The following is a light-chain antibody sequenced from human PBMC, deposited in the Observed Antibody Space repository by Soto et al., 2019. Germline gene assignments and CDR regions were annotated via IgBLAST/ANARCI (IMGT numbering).Light chain of an antibody. Sequence: QSALTQPRSVSGSPGQSITISCTGSTSDVGAYSFVSWYQQHPGKAPELLIYDVTKRPSGVPDRFSGSKSGNTASLTISGLQAEDEADYYCCSNAGNYVFGTGTKVTVL. J-gene: IGLJ1*01. CDR2: DVT. CDR1: TSDVGAYSF. CDR3: CSNAGNYV. V-gene: IGLV2-11*01.